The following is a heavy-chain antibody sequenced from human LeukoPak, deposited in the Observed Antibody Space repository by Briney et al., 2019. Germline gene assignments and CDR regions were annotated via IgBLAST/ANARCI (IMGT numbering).Heavy chain of an antibody. CDR1: GRSFSGYY. J-gene: IGHJ4*02. D-gene: IGHD3-22*01. V-gene: IGHV4-34*01. Sequence: SETLSLTCAVYGRSFSGYYWSWIRQPPGKGLEWIGEINHSGSTNYNPSLKSRVTISVDTSKNQFSLKLSSVTAADTAVYYCARLHYDSSGYYYFDYWGQGTLVTVSS. CDR2: INHSGST. CDR3: ARLHYDSSGYYYFDY.